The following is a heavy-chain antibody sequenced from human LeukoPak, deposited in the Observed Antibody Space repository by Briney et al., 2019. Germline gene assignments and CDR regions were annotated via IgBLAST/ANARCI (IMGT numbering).Heavy chain of an antibody. CDR2: IYYSGST. J-gene: IGHJ4*02. D-gene: IGHD3-3*01. Sequence: SQTLSLTCTVSGGSISSGVYYWTWIRQHPGKGPEWIGYIYYSGSTYYNPSLKSRVTISVDTSKNQFSLKLSSVTAADTAVYYCAREGTVPRFYFDYWGQGTLVTVSS. CDR1: GGSISSGVYY. V-gene: IGHV4-31*03. CDR3: AREGTVPRFYFDY.